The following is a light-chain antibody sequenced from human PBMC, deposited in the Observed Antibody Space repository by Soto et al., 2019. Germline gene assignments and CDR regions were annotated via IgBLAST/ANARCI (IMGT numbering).Light chain of an antibody. J-gene: IGLJ1*01. Sequence: QSVLAQPGSVSGSPGQSITISCTGTSSDVGGYNYVSWYQHHPGKAPKLMIYEVTNRPSGVSNRFSGSKSGNTASLTISGLQAEDEADYYCSSFTSSSTLVFGTVTKVT. V-gene: IGLV2-14*01. CDR2: EVT. CDR1: SSDVGGYNY. CDR3: SSFTSSSTLV.